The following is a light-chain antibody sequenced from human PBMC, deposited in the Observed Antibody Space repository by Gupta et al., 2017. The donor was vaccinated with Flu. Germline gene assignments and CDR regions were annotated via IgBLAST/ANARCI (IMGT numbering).Light chain of an antibody. J-gene: IGKJ4*01. Sequence: EIVLTQSPATLSLSPGERATLSCRASQSVSSYLAWYQQKPGQALRLLIYDASNRATGIPARFSGSGSGTDFTLTISSLESEDFAVYYCQQRSNWPPLTFGGGTKVEIK. CDR3: QQRSNWPPLT. V-gene: IGKV3-11*01. CDR2: DAS. CDR1: QSVSSY.